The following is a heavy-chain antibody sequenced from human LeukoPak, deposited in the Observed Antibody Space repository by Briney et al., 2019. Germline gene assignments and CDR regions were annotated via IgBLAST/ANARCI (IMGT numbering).Heavy chain of an antibody. D-gene: IGHD3-3*01. CDR1: GGTFSSYT. Sequence: SVKVSCKASGGTFSSYTISWVRQAPGQGLEWMGRIIPILGIANYAQKFQGRVTITADKSTSTAYMELSSLRSEDTAVYYCARGLLEWSAGYYYYYMDVWGKGTTVTVSS. V-gene: IGHV1-69*02. CDR3: ARGLLEWSAGYYYYYMDV. CDR2: IIPILGIA. J-gene: IGHJ6*03.